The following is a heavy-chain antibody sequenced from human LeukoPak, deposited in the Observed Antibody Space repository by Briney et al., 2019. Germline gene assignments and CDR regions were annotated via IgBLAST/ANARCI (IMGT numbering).Heavy chain of an antibody. V-gene: IGHV3-21*01. Sequence: GGSLRLSCAASGFTFSSYSMNWVRQAPGKGLEWVSSISSSSSYIYYADSVKGRFTISRDNAKNSLYLQMNSLRAEDTAVYYCARGPLLWFGELLGTDPGLLDPWGQGTLVTVSS. J-gene: IGHJ5*02. CDR1: GFTFSSYS. CDR2: ISSSSSYI. CDR3: ARGPLLWFGELLGTDPGLLDP. D-gene: IGHD3-10*01.